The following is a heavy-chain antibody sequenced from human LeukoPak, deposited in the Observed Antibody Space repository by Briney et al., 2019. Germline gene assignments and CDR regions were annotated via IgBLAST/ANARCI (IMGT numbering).Heavy chain of an antibody. Sequence: SETLSLTCAVYGGSLSGYYWSWIRQPPGKGLEWSGEINHSGSTNYNPSLKSRVTISVDTSKNQLSLKLSSVTAADTAVYYCARGRYDHDYWGQGTLVTVSS. J-gene: IGHJ4*02. V-gene: IGHV4-34*01. CDR1: GGSLSGYY. CDR2: INHSGST. D-gene: IGHD5-12*01. CDR3: ARGRYDHDY.